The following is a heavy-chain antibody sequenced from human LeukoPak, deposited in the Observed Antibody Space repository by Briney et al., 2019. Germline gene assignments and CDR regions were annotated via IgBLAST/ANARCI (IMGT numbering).Heavy chain of an antibody. CDR3: ARVNLYDFWSGYYAREPYYFDY. J-gene: IGHJ4*02. CDR2: IKQDGSEK. D-gene: IGHD3-3*01. V-gene: IGHV3-7*01. CDR1: GFTFSSYW. Sequence: GGSLRLSCAASGFTFSSYWMSWVRQAPGKGLEWVANIKQDGSEKYYVDSVKGRFTISRDNAKNSLYLQMNSLRAEDTAVYYCARVNLYDFWSGYYAREPYYFDYWGQGTLVTVSS.